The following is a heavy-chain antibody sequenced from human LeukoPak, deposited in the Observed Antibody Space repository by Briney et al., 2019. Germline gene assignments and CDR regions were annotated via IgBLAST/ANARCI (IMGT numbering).Heavy chain of an antibody. J-gene: IGHJ4*02. CDR1: GFTFSRYW. CDR3: ARELGTDGGS. Sequence: GGSLRLSCAASGFTFSRYWMSWVRQAPGKGLEWVANINQDGSEKHCVDSVKGRFTISRDNAKNSLYLQMNSLRAEDTAVYFCARELGTDGGSWGQGTLVTVSS. CDR2: INQDGSEK. D-gene: IGHD3-16*01. V-gene: IGHV3-7*01.